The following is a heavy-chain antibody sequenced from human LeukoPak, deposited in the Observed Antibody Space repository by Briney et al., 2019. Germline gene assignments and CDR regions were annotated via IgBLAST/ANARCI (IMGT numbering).Heavy chain of an antibody. CDR2: ISSSSTSI. CDR1: GFTFNTYS. Sequence: GGSLRLSCAASGFTFNTYSMKWVRQAPGKGLEWLSYISSSSTSIYYADSVKGRFTISRDNAKNSLYLQMNSLRADDTAVYYCARSYSSSSGTAWDSWGQGTLVTVSS. J-gene: IGHJ4*02. D-gene: IGHD6-6*01. V-gene: IGHV3-48*04. CDR3: ARSYSSSSGTAWDS.